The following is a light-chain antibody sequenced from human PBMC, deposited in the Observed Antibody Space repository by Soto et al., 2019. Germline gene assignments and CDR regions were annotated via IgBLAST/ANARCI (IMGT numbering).Light chain of an antibody. J-gene: IGKJ5*01. CDR3: QHRSGWPPIT. CDR2: DAS. CDR1: RSVRSY. V-gene: IGKV3-11*01. Sequence: EIVLTQSPATLSLSPGERATLSCRASRSVRSYLAWYQQKPCQAPRLLIYDASNRAAGIPARFSGSGSETVFTLTVGNLEPEDFAVYYCQHRSGWPPITCGQGPRLEIK.